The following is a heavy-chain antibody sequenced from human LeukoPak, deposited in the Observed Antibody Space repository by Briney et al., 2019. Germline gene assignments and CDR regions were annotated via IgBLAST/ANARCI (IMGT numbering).Heavy chain of an antibody. V-gene: IGHV4-31*03. CDR1: GGSISSGGYY. Sequence: SGTLSLTCTVSGGSISSGGYYWSWIRQHPGKGLEWIGYIYYSGSTYYNPSLKSRVTISVDTSKNQFSLKLSSVTAADAAVYYCARGSVWFGELPPFDYWGQGALVTVSS. CDR2: IYYSGST. D-gene: IGHD3-10*01. CDR3: ARGSVWFGELPPFDY. J-gene: IGHJ4*02.